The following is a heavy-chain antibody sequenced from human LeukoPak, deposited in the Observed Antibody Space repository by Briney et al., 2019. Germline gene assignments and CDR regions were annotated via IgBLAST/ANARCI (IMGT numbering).Heavy chain of an antibody. D-gene: IGHD6-19*01. V-gene: IGHV3-23*01. CDR1: GFTFNRNA. Sequence: GGSLRLSCAASGFTFNRNAISWVRQAPGKGLEWISTIGGSGDKTFYADSVKGRFTISRDNSKNMVHLQMNSLTGEDTALYYCVRRGDASSGWGDHDFWGQGALVTVSS. CDR3: VRRGDASSGWGDHDF. J-gene: IGHJ4*02. CDR2: IGGSGDKT.